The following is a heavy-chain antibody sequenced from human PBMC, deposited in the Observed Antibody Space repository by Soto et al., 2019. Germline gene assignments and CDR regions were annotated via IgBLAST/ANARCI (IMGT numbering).Heavy chain of an antibody. CDR2: IIPILGIA. Sequence: QVQLVQSGAEVKKPGSSVKVSCKASGGTFSSYTISWVRQAPGQGLEWMGRIIPILGIANYAQKFQGRVTITADKSTSTAYMELSSLRSEDTAVYYCARGSLTGNNWFDPWGQGTLVTVSS. CDR1: GGTFSSYT. D-gene: IGHD3-9*01. J-gene: IGHJ5*02. CDR3: ARGSLTGNNWFDP. V-gene: IGHV1-69*02.